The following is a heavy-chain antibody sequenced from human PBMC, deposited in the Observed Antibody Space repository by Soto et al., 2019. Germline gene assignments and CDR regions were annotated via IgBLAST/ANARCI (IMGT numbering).Heavy chain of an antibody. CDR1: GYTFTSYD. CDR3: ASMGATSYYYYGMDV. CDR2: MIPNSGNT. J-gene: IGHJ6*02. V-gene: IGHV1-8*01. D-gene: IGHD1-26*01. Sequence: ASVKVSCKASGYTFTSYDINWVRQATGQGLEWMGWMIPNSGNTGCAQKFQGRVTMTRNTSISTAYMGLSSLRSEDTAVYYCASMGATSYYYYGMDVWGQGTTVTVSS.